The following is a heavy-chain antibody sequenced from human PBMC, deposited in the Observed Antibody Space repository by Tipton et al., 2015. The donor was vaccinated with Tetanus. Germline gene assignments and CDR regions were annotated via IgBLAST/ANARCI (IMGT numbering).Heavy chain of an antibody. CDR2: IYTSGST. V-gene: IGHV4-4*07. CDR3: ARGGNWNYLXSVGNWFDP. D-gene: IGHD1-7*01. J-gene: IGHJ5*02. Sequence: TLSLTCTVSGGSISSYYWSWIXQPAGKGLEWIGRIYTSGSTNYNPSLKSRVTMSVDTSKNQFSLKLSSVTAADTAVYYCARGGNWNYLXSVGNWFDPWGQGTLVTVSS. CDR1: GGSISSYY.